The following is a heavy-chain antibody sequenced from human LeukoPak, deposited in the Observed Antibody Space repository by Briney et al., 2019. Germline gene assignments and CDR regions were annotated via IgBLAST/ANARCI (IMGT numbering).Heavy chain of an antibody. V-gene: IGHV3-23*01. CDR2: ISGSGGST. CDR1: GFTFSSYA. D-gene: IGHD1-26*01. J-gene: IGHJ3*02. Sequence: GGSLRLSCGASGFTFSSYAMSWVRQAPGKGLEWVSAISGSGGSTYYADSVKGRFTISRDNSKNTLYLQMNSLRAGDTAVYYCAREISGSYYVAFDIWGQGTMVTVSS. CDR3: AREISGSYYVAFDI.